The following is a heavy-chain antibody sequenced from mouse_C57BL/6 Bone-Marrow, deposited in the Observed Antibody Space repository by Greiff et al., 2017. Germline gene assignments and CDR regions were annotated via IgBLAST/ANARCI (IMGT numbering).Heavy chain of an antibody. CDR1: GYSFTGYY. Sequence: EVKLQQSGPELVKPGASVTISCTATGYSFTGYYMNRVKRSLERSLQWIGEIIPSTGGTTYNQKLKAKATLTVDKSSSTAYMQHKSLTSEDSAVYYCGRREGLRREPWGDDWGKGTTVTVSS. V-gene: IGHV1-42*01. D-gene: IGHD2-4*01. J-gene: IGHJ2*01. CDR2: IIPSTGGT. CDR3: GRREGLRREPWGDD.